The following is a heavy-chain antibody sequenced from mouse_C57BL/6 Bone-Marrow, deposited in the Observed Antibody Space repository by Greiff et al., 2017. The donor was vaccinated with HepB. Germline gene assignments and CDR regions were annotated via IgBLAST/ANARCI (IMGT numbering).Heavy chain of an antibody. D-gene: IGHD2-12*01. Sequence: QVQLKQSGAELARPGASVKLSCKASGYTFTSYGISWVKQRTGQGLEWIGEIYPRSGNTYYNEKFKGKATLTADKSSSTAYMELRSLTSEDSAVYFCARLYSNDLAWFAYWGQGTLVTVSA. V-gene: IGHV1-81*01. CDR1: GYTFTSYG. CDR3: ARLYSNDLAWFAY. J-gene: IGHJ3*01. CDR2: IYPRSGNT.